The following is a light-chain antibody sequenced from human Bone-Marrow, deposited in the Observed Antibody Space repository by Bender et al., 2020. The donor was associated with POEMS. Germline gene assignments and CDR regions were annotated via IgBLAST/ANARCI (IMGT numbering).Light chain of an antibody. CDR3: CSYAGGIVI. V-gene: IGLV1-44*01. J-gene: IGLJ2*01. CDR2: SSH. CDR1: SSNIGAHA. Sequence: QSVLTQPPSASGTPGQRVTISCSGGSSNIGAHAVNWYQHLPGTAPKLLIYSSHRRPSGVSNRFSGSKSGNTASLTISGLQAEDEADYYCCSYAGGIVIFGGGTNLTVL.